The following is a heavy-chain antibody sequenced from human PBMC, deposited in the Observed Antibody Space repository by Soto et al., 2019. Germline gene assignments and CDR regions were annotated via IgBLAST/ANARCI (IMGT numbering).Heavy chain of an antibody. Sequence: LRLSCAASGFTFSSYGMHWVRQAPGKGLEWVAVISYDGSNKYYADSVKGRFTISRDNSKDTLYLQMNSLRAEDTAVYYCAKGVYCSTTSCYTRIFDYWGQGTLVTVSS. CDR1: GFTFSSYG. CDR3: AKGVYCSTTSCYTRIFDY. D-gene: IGHD2-2*02. J-gene: IGHJ4*02. V-gene: IGHV3-30*18. CDR2: ISYDGSNK.